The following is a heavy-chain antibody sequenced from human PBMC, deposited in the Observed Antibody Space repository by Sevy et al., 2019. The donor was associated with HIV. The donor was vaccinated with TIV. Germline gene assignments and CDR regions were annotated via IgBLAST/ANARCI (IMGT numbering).Heavy chain of an antibody. J-gene: IGHJ4*02. CDR1: GFTFTDSW. CDR3: ARGIGKDGAY. D-gene: IGHD2-8*01. V-gene: IGHV3-7*03. Sequence: GGSLRLSCTVSGFTFTDSWMHWVRQAPGQGLEWLANINQHGTQIYYLDSVKGRFTISRDNSKNSVFLQMTSLRAGDTATYYCARGIGKDGAYWGQGTVVTVSS. CDR2: INQHGTQI.